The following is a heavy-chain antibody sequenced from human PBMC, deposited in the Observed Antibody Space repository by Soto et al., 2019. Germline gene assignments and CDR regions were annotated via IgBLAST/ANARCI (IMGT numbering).Heavy chain of an antibody. V-gene: IGHV1-69*01. CDR2: IIPIFGTA. D-gene: IGHD2-15*01. CDR3: ARAPSESGGYFGIYYGMDV. Sequence: QVQLVQYGAEVKKPGSSVKVSCKASGGTFSSYDISWVRQAPGQGLEWMGGIIPIFGTANYAQKFQGRVTITADESTSTAYMELSSLRSEDTAVYYCARAPSESGGYFGIYYGMDVWGQGTTVTVSS. CDR1: GGTFSSYD. J-gene: IGHJ6*02.